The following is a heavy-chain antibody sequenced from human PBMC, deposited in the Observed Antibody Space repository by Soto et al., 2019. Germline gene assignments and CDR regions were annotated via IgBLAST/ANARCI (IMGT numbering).Heavy chain of an antibody. J-gene: IGHJ3*02. Sequence: GGSLRLSCAASGVTFSSYWMHWVRQAPGKGLVWVSRINSDGSSTSYADSVKGRFTISRDNAKNTLYLQMNSLRAEDTAVYYCARAKEYSSSLGAFDIWGQGTMVTVSS. D-gene: IGHD6-6*01. CDR2: INSDGSST. CDR3: ARAKEYSSSLGAFDI. V-gene: IGHV3-74*01. CDR1: GVTFSSYW.